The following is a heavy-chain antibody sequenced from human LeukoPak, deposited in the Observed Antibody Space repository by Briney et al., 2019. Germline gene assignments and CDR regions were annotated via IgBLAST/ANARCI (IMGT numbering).Heavy chain of an antibody. J-gene: IGHJ4*02. CDR2: INSDGSST. Sequence: PAGGSLRLSCAASGFTSSSSWMHWVRQAPGKGLVWVSRINSDGSSTNYADSVKGRFTISRDNAQNTLYLQMNSLRAEDTAVYYCAREGRGGYYGFDYWGQGTLVTVSS. V-gene: IGHV3-74*01. D-gene: IGHD3-3*01. CDR1: GFTSSSSW. CDR3: AREGRGGYYGFDY.